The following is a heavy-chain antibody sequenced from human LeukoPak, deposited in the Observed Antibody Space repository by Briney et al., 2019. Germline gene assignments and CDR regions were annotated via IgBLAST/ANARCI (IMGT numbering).Heavy chain of an antibody. V-gene: IGHV3-33*08. D-gene: IGHD4-17*01. CDR1: GFSFSNFW. J-gene: IGHJ3*02. Sequence: GGSLRLSCAASGFSFSNFWMHWVRQAPGKGLEWVAVIWYDGSNKYYADSVKGRFTISRDNSKNTLYLQMNSLRAEDTAVYYCARENYGDPLGYAFDIWGQGTMVTVSS. CDR3: ARENYGDPLGYAFDI. CDR2: IWYDGSNK.